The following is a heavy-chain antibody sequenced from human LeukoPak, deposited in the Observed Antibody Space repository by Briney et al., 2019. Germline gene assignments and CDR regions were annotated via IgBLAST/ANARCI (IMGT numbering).Heavy chain of an antibody. CDR2: MRRRGSTI. CDR3: AKDDGWVQYAN. V-gene: IGHV3-48*03. Sequence: GGSLRLSCAASGFTFSSYEMNWVRQAPGKGLEGVSYMRRRGSTIYYGDCVKGRFTISRDNSKNTLYLQMNSLRAEDTAVYYCAKDDGWVQYANWGQGTLVTVSS. D-gene: IGHD5-24*01. J-gene: IGHJ4*02. CDR1: GFTFSSYE.